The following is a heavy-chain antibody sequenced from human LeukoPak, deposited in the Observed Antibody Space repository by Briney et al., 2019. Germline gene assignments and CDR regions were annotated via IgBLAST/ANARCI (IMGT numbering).Heavy chain of an antibody. D-gene: IGHD1-26*01. CDR2: IKEDGGNK. CDR1: GFTFSSYW. J-gene: IGHJ4*02. V-gene: IGHV3-7*01. Sequence: GGSLRLSCAASGFTFSSYWMSWVRQAPGKGLEWVANIKEDGGNKYYADSVKGRFTISRDNSKNTLYLQMNSLRAEDTAVYYCAKARVGATTSGYWGQGTLVTVSS. CDR3: AKARVGATTSGY.